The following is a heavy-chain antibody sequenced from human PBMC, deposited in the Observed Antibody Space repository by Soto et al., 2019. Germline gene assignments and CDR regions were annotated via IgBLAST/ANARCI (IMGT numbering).Heavy chain of an antibody. CDR1: GFTFSSYA. J-gene: IGHJ6*03. CDR3: ANHPISVEGWFGESPPYYYYYMDV. V-gene: IGHV3-23*01. CDR2: ISGSGGST. Sequence: GGSLRLSCAASGFTFSSYAMSWVRQAPGKGLEWVSAISGSGGSTYYADSVKGRFTISRDNSKNTLYLQMNSLRAEDTAVYYCANHPISVEGWFGESPPYYYYYMDVWGKGTTVTVSS. D-gene: IGHD3-10*01.